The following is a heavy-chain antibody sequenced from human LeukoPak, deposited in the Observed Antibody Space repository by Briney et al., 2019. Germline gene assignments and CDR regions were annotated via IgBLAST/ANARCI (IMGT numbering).Heavy chain of an antibody. V-gene: IGHV1-18*04. CDR3: ARDCSTSCCPPFNY. CDR1: GYTFTNYG. Sequence: ASVTASSKASGYTFTNYGISWDRQAPGQQLDLIGSLSAYNVDTNYAQRFQGRVTMTTDASTSTAYMELRSLRSDDTAVYYCARDCSTSCCPPFNYWGQGTLVTVSS. J-gene: IGHJ4*02. CDR2: LSAYNVDT. D-gene: IGHD2-2*01.